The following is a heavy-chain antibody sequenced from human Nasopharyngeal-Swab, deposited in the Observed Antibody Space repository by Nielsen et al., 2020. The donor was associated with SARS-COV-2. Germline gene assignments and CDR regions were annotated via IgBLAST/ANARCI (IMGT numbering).Heavy chain of an antibody. J-gene: IGHJ4*02. D-gene: IGHD1-1*01. Sequence: GESLKISCAASGFTFSTFGMHWVRQAPGKGLEWVAVIWYDGSNKYYADSVKGRFTISRDNSKNTLYLQMNSLRAEDTAIYYCAGDEAGTANSGFDYWAREPWSPSPQ. CDR1: GFTFSTFG. V-gene: IGHV3-33*03. CDR2: IWYDGSNK. CDR3: AGDEAGTANSGFDY.